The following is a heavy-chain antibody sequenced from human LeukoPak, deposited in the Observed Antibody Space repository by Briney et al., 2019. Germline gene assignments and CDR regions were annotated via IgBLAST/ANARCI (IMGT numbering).Heavy chain of an antibody. Sequence: PGGSLRLSCAASGFTFSSYWMHWVRQAPGKGLVWVSRIKTDGSSTSYADSVKGRFTISRNNAKNTLYLQMNSLRAEDTAVYYCARDPKCSSTSCSFDYWGQGTLVTVSS. CDR2: IKTDGSST. J-gene: IGHJ4*02. D-gene: IGHD2-2*01. CDR1: GFTFSSYW. CDR3: ARDPKCSSTSCSFDY. V-gene: IGHV3-74*01.